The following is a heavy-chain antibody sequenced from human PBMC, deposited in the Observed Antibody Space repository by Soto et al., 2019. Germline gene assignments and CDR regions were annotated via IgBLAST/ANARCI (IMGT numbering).Heavy chain of an antibody. CDR2: MNPNSGNT. CDR3: VRQRIIAARSPKHNWFDP. D-gene: IGHD6-6*01. Sequence: ASVKVSCKASGYTFTSYDINWVRQATGQGLEWMGWMNPNSGNTGYAQKFQGRVTMTRNTSISTAYMELSSLRSEDTAVYYCVRQRIIAARSPKHNWFDPWGQGTLVTVSS. J-gene: IGHJ5*02. CDR1: GYTFTSYD. V-gene: IGHV1-8*01.